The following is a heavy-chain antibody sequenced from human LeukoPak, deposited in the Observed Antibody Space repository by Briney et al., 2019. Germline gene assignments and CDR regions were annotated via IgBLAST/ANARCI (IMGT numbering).Heavy chain of an antibody. D-gene: IGHD6-13*01. CDR1: GLTFSSYW. Sequence: PGGALRLSCAVSGLTFSSYWMHCVRQAPGRGLVGVSRINSDGSTTSYADSVKGRFTITRDNDKNTLYLQMNSLRAEDTAVYYCAREGIAAAAIWGQGTLVTVSS. J-gene: IGHJ4*02. CDR3: AREGIAAAAI. CDR2: INSDGSTT. V-gene: IGHV3-74*01.